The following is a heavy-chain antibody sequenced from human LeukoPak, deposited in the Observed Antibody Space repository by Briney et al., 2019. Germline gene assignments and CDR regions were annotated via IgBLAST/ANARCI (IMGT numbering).Heavy chain of an antibody. J-gene: IGHJ4*02. V-gene: IGHV3-30*02. CDR2: IRSDGINK. Sequence: GSLRLSCAASGFTFSNYGMHWVRQAPGKGLEWVAFIRSDGINKYHADSVKGRFTISRDNSKNTLYLQMNSLRAEDTAVYYCARGHTAVTRHFDYWGQGTLVTVSS. D-gene: IGHD4-17*01. CDR3: ARGHTAVTRHFDY. CDR1: GFTFSNYG.